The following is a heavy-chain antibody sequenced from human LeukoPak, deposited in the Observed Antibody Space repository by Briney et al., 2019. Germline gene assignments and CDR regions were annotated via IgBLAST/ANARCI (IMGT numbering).Heavy chain of an antibody. CDR3: AKEWYSSGYHGFDY. D-gene: IGHD3-22*01. Sequence: GGSLRLSCAASGFTFSSYSMHWVRQAPGKGLEWVAVISYDGSNKYYADSVKGRFTISRDNSKNTLYLQMNSLRAEDTAVYYCAKEWYSSGYHGFDYWGQGTLVTVSS. J-gene: IGHJ4*02. CDR1: GFTFSSYS. V-gene: IGHV3-30*18. CDR2: ISYDGSNK.